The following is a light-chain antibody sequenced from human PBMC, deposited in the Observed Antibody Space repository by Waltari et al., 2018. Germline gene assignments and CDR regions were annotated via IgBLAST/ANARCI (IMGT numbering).Light chain of an antibody. Sequence: EIHMTQSPSSVSAYVGDRVSISCRASQDIITSLAWYQQKSGKAPSLLIYHSSTLQSGVPSRFSGGGTGTDFTLTINNLHPEDFATYFCQQGDTSPPTFGPGTKVELK. V-gene: IGKV1-12*01. CDR1: QDIITS. J-gene: IGKJ1*01. CDR3: QQGDTSPPT. CDR2: HSS.